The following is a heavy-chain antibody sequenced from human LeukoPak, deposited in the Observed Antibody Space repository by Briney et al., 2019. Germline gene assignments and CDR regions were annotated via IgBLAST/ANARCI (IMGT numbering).Heavy chain of an antibody. J-gene: IGHJ4*02. V-gene: IGHV4-61*02. CDR1: GGSISSGSYY. CDR2: IYTSGST. CDR3: ARGGSGYDYLNFDY. D-gene: IGHD5-12*01. Sequence: SQTLSLTCTVSGGSISSGSYYWSWIRQPAGKGLEWIGRIYTSGSTNYNPSLKSRVTISVDTSKNQFSLKLSSVTAADTAVYYCARGGSGYDYLNFDYWGQGTLVTVSS.